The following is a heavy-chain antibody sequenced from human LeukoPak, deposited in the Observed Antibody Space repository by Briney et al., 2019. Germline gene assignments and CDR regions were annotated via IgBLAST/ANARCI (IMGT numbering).Heavy chain of an antibody. CDR3: ARARNPGAYDSSGYYFGI. CDR2: IYYSGST. CDR1: GGSISSYY. V-gene: IGHV4-59*12. Sequence: SETLSLTCTVSGGSISSYYWSWIRQPPGKGLEWIGYIYYSGSTYYNPSLKSRVTISVDTSKNQFSLKLSSVTAADTAVYYCARARNPGAYDSSGYYFGIWGQGTLVTVSS. J-gene: IGHJ4*02. D-gene: IGHD3-22*01.